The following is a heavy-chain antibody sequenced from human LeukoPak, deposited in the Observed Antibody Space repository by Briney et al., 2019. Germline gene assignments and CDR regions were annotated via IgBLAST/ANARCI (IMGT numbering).Heavy chain of an antibody. CDR2: IYTSGST. CDR1: GGSISSGSYY. CDR3: ARVQRQYCSGGSCYSDQYYYYYGMDV. J-gene: IGHJ6*02. V-gene: IGHV4-61*02. Sequence: PSETLSLTCTVSGGSISSGSYYWSWIRQPAGKGLEWIGRIYTSGSTNYNPSLKSQVTISVDTSKNQFSLKLSSVTAADTAVYYCARVQRQYCSGGSCYSDQYYYYYGMDVWGQGTTVTVSS. D-gene: IGHD2-15*01.